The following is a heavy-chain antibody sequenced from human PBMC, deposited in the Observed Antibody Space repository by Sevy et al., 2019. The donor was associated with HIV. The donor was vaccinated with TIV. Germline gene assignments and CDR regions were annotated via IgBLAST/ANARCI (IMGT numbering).Heavy chain of an antibody. V-gene: IGHV3-73*01. CDR2: IRSKANSYAT. Sequence: GGSLRLSCAASGFTFSGSAMHWVRQASGKGLEWVGRIRSKANSYATAYAASVKGRFTISRDDSKNTAYLQMNSLKTEDTAVYYCTRRREGVATTNGGYYYYGMDVRGQGTTVTVSS. CDR1: GFTFSGSA. CDR3: TRRREGVATTNGGYYYYGMDV. D-gene: IGHD5-12*01. J-gene: IGHJ6*02.